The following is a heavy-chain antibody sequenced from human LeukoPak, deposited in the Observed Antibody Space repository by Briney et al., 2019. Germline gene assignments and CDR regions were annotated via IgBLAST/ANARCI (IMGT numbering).Heavy chain of an antibody. CDR3: AHRQIFGVNSVVGWFDP. CDR1: GFSLNTYGVG. D-gene: IGHD3-3*01. V-gene: IGHV2-5*02. Sequence: SGPTLVKPTQTLTLTCTFSGFSLNTYGVGVGWIRQPPGKALELLALIFWDDDKRYSPSLKSRLTITKGTSKNQVVLTMTNMDPVDTATYYCAHRQIFGVNSVVGWFDPWGQGTLVTVSS. J-gene: IGHJ5*02. CDR2: IFWDDDK.